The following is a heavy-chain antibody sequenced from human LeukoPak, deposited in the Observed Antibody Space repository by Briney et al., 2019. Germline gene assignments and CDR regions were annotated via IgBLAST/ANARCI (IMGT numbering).Heavy chain of an antibody. D-gene: IGHD3-3*01. J-gene: IGHJ6*03. CDR2: IRYDGSEK. CDR3: ANQLEWLLYMDV. V-gene: IGHV3-30*02. CDR1: GFISSNYG. Sequence: GGSLRLSCAASGFISSNYGMHWVHQAPGKGLEWVAFIRYDGSEKYYEDSVKGRFTISRDNSKNTLYLQMNSLRAEDTAVYYCANQLEWLLYMDVWGKGTTVTVSS.